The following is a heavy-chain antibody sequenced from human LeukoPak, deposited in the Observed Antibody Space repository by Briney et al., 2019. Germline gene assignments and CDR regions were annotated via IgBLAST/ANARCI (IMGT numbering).Heavy chain of an antibody. CDR3: ASLGDYSSSSGAAFDP. V-gene: IGHV1-8*01. J-gene: IGHJ5*02. CDR1: GYTFTSYD. CDR2: MNPNSGNT. D-gene: IGHD6-6*01. Sequence: PRASVKVSCKASGYTFTSYDINWVRQATGQGLEWMGWMNPNSGNTGYAQKFQGRVTMARNTSISTAYMELSSLRSEDTAVYYCASLGDYSSSSGAAFDPWGQGTLVTVSS.